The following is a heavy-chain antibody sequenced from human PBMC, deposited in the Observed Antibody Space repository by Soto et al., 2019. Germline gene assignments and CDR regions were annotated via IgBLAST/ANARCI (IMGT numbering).Heavy chain of an antibody. CDR2: IRGSGGGT. D-gene: IGHD3-9*01. J-gene: IGHJ4*02. CDR3: AKGGGTGKFDS. Sequence: EVQLLESGGGLVQPGGSLRLSCAASGFTFHTFAMSWVRQAPGKGLEWVSAIRGSGGGTYFADSVEGRFAVSRDNSKNTLYLQMDSLTADDTAFYYCAKGGGTGKFDSWGQGALVTVSS. CDR1: GFTFHTFA. V-gene: IGHV3-23*01.